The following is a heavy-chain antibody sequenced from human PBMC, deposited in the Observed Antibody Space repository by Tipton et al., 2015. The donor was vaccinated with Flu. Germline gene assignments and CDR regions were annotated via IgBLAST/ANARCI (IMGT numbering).Heavy chain of an antibody. CDR3: ARSSRGWYRAMFD. Sequence: TYYNPSLKSRVTVSVDTSKNQFSLILSSVTAADTAVYYCARSSRGWYRAMFDWGQGTLVTVSS. CDR2: T. J-gene: IGHJ4*02. V-gene: IGHV4-39*07. D-gene: IGHD6-19*01.